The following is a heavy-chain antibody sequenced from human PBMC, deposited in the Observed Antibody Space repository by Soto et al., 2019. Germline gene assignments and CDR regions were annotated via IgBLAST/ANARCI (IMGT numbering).Heavy chain of an antibody. J-gene: IGHJ4*02. CDR2: IYYSGST. V-gene: IGHV4-59*08. CDR1: GGSISSYY. D-gene: IGHD6-19*01. CDR3: ARLRGGSGWFLNDY. Sequence: PSETLSLTCTVSGGSISSYYWSWIRQPPGKGLEWIGYIYYSGSTNYNPSLKSRVTISVDTSKNQFSLKLSSVTAADTAVYYCARLRGGSGWFLNDYWGQGTLVTVSS.